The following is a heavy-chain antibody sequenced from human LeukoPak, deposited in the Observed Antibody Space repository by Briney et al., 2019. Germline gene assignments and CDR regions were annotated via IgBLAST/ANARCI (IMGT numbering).Heavy chain of an antibody. Sequence: SETLSLTFTVSGGSISSYYWSWIRQPPGEGLEWIGYIYYSGSTNYDPSLKSRVTISVDTSKNQFSLKLSSVTAADTAVYYCARDYGSGGYYFDYWGQGTLVTVSS. V-gene: IGHV4-59*01. CDR2: IYYSGST. CDR3: ARDYGSGGYYFDY. CDR1: GGSISSYY. J-gene: IGHJ4*02. D-gene: IGHD3-10*01.